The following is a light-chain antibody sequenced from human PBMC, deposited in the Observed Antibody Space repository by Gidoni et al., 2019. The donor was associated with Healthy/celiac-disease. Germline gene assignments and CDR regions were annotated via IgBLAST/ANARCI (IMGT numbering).Light chain of an antibody. J-gene: IGLJ1*01. V-gene: IGLV3-21*02. Sequence: SYVLTQPPSVSVAPGQTARITCGGNNIGSKSVHWYQQKPGQAPVLVVYDDSDRPSGIPARFSGSNSGNPATLTISRVEAGDEADYYCQVWDSSSDHPGVFGTGTKVTVL. CDR3: QVWDSSSDHPGV. CDR2: DDS. CDR1: NIGSKS.